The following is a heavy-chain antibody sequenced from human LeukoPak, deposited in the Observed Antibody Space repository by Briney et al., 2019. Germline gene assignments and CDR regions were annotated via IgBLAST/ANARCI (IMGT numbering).Heavy chain of an antibody. D-gene: IGHD5-24*01. J-gene: IGHJ5*02. CDR1: GYTFTVYY. Sequence: ASVKVSCKASGYTFTVYYMHWVRQAPGQGLEWMGWINPNSGGTNYAQKFQGRVTMTRDTSISTAYMELSRLRSDDTAVYYCARSEAPQYNWFDPWGQGTLVTVSS. V-gene: IGHV1-2*02. CDR3: ARSEAPQYNWFDP. CDR2: INPNSGGT.